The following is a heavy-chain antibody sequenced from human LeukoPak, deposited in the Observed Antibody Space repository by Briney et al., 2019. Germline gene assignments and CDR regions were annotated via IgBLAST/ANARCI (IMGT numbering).Heavy chain of an antibody. CDR3: ARESVY. J-gene: IGHJ4*02. V-gene: IGHV3-66*01. CDR2: IYSGGST. Sequence: GGSLRPSWSAPGFTVRSNSKARVRQAPGKGLEWVSVIYSGGSTYYADSVKGRFTISRDNSKNTLYLQMNSLRAEDTAVYYCARESVYWGQGTLVTVSS. CDR1: GFTVRSNS.